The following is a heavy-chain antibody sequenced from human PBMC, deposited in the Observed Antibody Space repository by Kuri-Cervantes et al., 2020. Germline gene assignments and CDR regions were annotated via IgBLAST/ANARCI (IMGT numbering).Heavy chain of an antibody. D-gene: IGHD1-26*01. J-gene: IGHJ4*02. Sequence: ASVKVSCKASGYTLTRCYIHCVRQAPGQGLEWMGIINPSGGSTSYAQKFQGRVAMTRDTSTSTVYMGLSSLRSEDTAVYYCARVWEVIPALDYWGQGTLVTVSS. CDR3: ARVWEVIPALDY. CDR2: INPSGGST. V-gene: IGHV1-46*01. CDR1: GYTLTRCY.